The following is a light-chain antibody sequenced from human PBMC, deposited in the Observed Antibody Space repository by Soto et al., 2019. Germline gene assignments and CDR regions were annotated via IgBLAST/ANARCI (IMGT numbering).Light chain of an antibody. V-gene: IGLV1-44*01. J-gene: IGLJ2*01. CDR3: ATWDDSVNGVI. CDR1: SSNFGRHS. Sequence: QSVLTQPPSASGTPGQSVTMSCSGSSSNFGRHSVSWYQQLPGTAPRLLIYANNQRPSGVPDRFSGSKSGTSASLTMSGLQSEDEGDYHCATWDDSVNGVIFGGGTKLTVL. CDR2: ANN.